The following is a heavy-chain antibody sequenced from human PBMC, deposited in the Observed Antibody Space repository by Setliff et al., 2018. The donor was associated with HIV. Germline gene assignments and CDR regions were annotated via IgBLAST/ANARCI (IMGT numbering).Heavy chain of an antibody. V-gene: IGHV4-59*08. CDR1: GASIRGHY. D-gene: IGHD3-22*01. CDR3: ARSLVPSGYYYGRHAFDI. CDR2: IYYSGNT. J-gene: IGHJ3*02. Sequence: SETLSLTCSVSGASIRGHYWSWIRQSPGKGLERIGNIYYSGNTNYKPSFKSRVTISVDTSKNQFSLRVNSVTAADTAVYYCARSLVPSGYYYGRHAFDIWGQGTKVTVSS.